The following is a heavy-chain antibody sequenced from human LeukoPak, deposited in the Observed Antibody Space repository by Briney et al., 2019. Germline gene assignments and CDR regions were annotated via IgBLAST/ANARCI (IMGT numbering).Heavy chain of an antibody. J-gene: IGHJ4*02. D-gene: IGHD3-10*01. CDR2: ISGSGGST. CDR3: AKSRYYYGSGSASNFDY. CDR1: GFTFSSYA. Sequence: GGSLRLSCAASGFTFSSYAMSWVRQAPGKGLEWVSAISGSGGSTYCADSVKGRFTISRDNSKNTLYLQMNSLRAEDTAVYYCAKSRYYYGSGSASNFDYWGQGTLVTVSS. V-gene: IGHV3-23*01.